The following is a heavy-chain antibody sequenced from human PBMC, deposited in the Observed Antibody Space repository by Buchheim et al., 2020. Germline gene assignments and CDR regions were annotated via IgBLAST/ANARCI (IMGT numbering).Heavy chain of an antibody. Sequence: QVQLQESGPGLVKPSQTLSLTCTVSDCSITSGSYYWSWIRQPAGKGLELIGRIYTSVSTSSNPSLKSRVTISLATFKHQFSLKLSSVTAADTAVYYCARDIGQQLIRNWGQGTL. CDR3: ARDIGQQLIRN. V-gene: IGHV4-61*02. CDR2: IYTSVST. CDR1: DCSITSGSYY. J-gene: IGHJ4*02. D-gene: IGHD6-13*01.